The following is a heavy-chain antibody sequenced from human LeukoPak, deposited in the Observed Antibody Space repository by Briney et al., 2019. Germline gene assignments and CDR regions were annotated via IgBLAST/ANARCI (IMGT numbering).Heavy chain of an antibody. J-gene: IGHJ4*02. CDR2: MSYDGFNK. CDR1: GFTFSSYA. Sequence: GGSLRLSCAASGFTFSSYAMHWVRQALGKGLEWVADMSYDGFNKYYADSVKGRFTISRDNSKNTLYLQMNSLRAEDTAVYYCARTNRLSYGYDFEYWGQGTLVTV. D-gene: IGHD5-18*01. CDR3: ARTNRLSYGYDFEY. V-gene: IGHV3-30*03.